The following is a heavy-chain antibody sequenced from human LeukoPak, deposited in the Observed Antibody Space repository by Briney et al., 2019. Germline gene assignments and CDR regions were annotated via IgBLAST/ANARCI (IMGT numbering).Heavy chain of an antibody. CDR3: TRYGSGYYYGYFDY. V-gene: IGHV3-49*04. CDR1: GFTFSSYS. J-gene: IGHJ4*02. CDR2: IRSKAYGGTT. Sequence: GGSLRLSCAASGFTFSSYSMNWVRQAPGKGLEWVGFIRSKAYGGTTEYAASVKGRFTISRDDSKSIAYLQMNSLKTEDTAVYYCTRYGSGYYYGYFDYWGQGTLVTVSS. D-gene: IGHD3-22*01.